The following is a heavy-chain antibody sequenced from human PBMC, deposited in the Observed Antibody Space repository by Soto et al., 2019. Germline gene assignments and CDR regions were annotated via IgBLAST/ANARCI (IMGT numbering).Heavy chain of an antibody. V-gene: IGHV1-2*04. CDR1: GYTFIGYY. CDR2: IKPNMGGA. D-gene: IGHD5-12*01. J-gene: IGHJ4*02. CDR3: ARSGGGYDMGDY. Sequence: QVQLVQSGAEVKKPGASVKVSCKASGYTFIGYYIHWVRQAPGQGLEWMGWIKPNMGGAKYSQKFQAWVTMTSDTSISTAYMELSRLKSDDTAVYYCARSGGGYDMGDYWGQGTLVTVSS.